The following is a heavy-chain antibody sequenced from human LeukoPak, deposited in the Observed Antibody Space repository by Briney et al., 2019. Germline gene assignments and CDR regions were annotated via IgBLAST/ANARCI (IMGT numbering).Heavy chain of an antibody. V-gene: IGHV3-21*01. CDR3: ARWVGGSGIPFDP. J-gene: IGHJ5*02. CDR1: GFTFSSYS. CDR2: ISSSSSYI. D-gene: IGHD3-16*01. Sequence: GGSLRLSCAASGFTFSSYSMNWVRQAPGKGLEWVSSISSSSSYIYYADSVKGRFTISRDNAKNSLYLQMNSLRAEDTAVYYCARWVGGSGIPFDPWGQGTLVTVSS.